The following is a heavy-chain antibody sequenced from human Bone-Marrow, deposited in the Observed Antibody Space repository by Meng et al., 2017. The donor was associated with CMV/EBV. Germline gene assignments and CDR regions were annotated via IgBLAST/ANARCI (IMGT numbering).Heavy chain of an antibody. CDR3: VKGSSIFVGPGALPAMDV. V-gene: IGHV3-74*01. CDR2: IKNDGGTT. Sequence: GESLKISCVASGITFSYHWRYWVRHAPGKGLMWVSHIKNDGGTTNYADSVKGRFTISRDNAKKTVFLQMNSLRMEDKGLYYCVKGSSIFVGPGALPAMDVWGQGTAVAFSS. CDR1: GITFSYHW. J-gene: IGHJ6*02. D-gene: IGHD3-3*02.